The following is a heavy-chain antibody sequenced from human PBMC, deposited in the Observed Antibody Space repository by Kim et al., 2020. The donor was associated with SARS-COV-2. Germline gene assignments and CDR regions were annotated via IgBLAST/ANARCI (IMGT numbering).Heavy chain of an antibody. CDR3: ASLGTSSGWSLPREYFQH. D-gene: IGHD6-19*01. Sequence: SVKVSCKASGGTFSSYAISWVRQAPGQGLEWMGGIIPIFGTANYAQKFQGRVTITADESTSTAYMELSSLRSEDTAVYYCASLGTSSGWSLPREYFQHWGQGTLVTVSS. J-gene: IGHJ1*01. V-gene: IGHV1-69*13. CDR2: IIPIFGTA. CDR1: GGTFSSYA.